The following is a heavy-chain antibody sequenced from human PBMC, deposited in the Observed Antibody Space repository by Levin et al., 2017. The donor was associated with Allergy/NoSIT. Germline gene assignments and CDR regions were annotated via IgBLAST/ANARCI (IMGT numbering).Heavy chain of an antibody. D-gene: IGHD3-10*01. CDR2: INPNSGGT. CDR1: GYTFTGYY. J-gene: IGHJ5*02. V-gene: IGHV1-2*02. CDR3: ARDEGTGFGELLWGPSGYWFDP. Sequence: ASVKVSCKASGYTFTGYYMHWVRQAPGQGLEWMGWINPNSGGTNYAQKFQGRVTMTRDTSISTAYMELSRLRSDDTAVYYCARDEGTGFGELLWGPSGYWFDPWGQGTLVTVSS.